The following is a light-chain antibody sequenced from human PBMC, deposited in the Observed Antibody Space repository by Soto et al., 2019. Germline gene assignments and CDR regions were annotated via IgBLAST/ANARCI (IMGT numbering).Light chain of an antibody. V-gene: IGKV1-5*03. CDR2: KAS. CDR1: QSINSW. J-gene: IGKJ1*01. Sequence: DIQMTQSPSTLSASVGDRVTITCRASQSINSWLAWYQQKPGKAPKLLIYKASSLESGVPARFSGRGSGTEFTLIISSLQPDDFATYYCQQYDTYSPFGQGTKVAIK. CDR3: QQYDTYSP.